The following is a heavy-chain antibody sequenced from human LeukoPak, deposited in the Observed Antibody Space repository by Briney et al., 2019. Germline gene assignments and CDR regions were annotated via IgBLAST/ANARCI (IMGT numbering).Heavy chain of an antibody. V-gene: IGHV1-69*04. D-gene: IGHD2-2*01. CDR3: ARDLSVVPAAMAHGWFDP. Sequence: SVKVSCKASGGTFSGYAISWVRQAPGQGLEWMGRIIPILGIANYAQKFQGRVTITADKSTSTAYMELSSLRPEDTAVYYCARDLSVVPAAMAHGWFDPWGQGTLVTVSS. J-gene: IGHJ5*02. CDR1: GGTFSGYA. CDR2: IIPILGIA.